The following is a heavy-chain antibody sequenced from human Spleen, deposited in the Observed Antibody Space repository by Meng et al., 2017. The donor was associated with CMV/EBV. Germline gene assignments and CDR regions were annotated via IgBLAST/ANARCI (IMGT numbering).Heavy chain of an antibody. CDR2: ISSSSSTI. CDR1: GFTFSSYS. V-gene: IGHV3-48*01. J-gene: IGHJ5*02. CDR3: ATQNWVDP. Sequence: LTCAASGFTFSSYSMNWVRQAPGKGLEWVSYISSSSSTIYYADSVKGRFTISRDNSKNTLFLQMISLRAEDTAVYYCATQNWVDPWGQGTLVTVSS.